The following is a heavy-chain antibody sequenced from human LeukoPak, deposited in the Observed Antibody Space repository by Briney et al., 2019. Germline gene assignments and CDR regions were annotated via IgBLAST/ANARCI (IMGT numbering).Heavy chain of an antibody. J-gene: IGHJ5*02. Sequence: PGGSLRLSCAASGFTFNDYYMSWIRQAPGKGLEWLSYINISGTNTHYADSVKGRFTISRDNATKSLYLEMNNLRAEDTAVYYCAKDGAGFDTWGQGVLVTVSS. CDR3: AKDGAGFDT. CDR1: GFTFNDYY. CDR2: INISGTNT. V-gene: IGHV3-11*01.